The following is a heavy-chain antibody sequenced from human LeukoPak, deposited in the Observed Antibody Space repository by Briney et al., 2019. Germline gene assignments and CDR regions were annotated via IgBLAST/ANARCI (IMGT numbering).Heavy chain of an antibody. D-gene: IGHD6-13*01. CDR1: GGSISSYY. J-gene: IGHJ4*02. CDR2: ICTSGST. Sequence: PSETLSLTCTVSGGSISSYYWSWIRQPAGKGLELIGRICTSGSTNYNPSLKSRVTMSVDTSKNQFSLKLSSVTAADTAVYYCARDEVYSSSWYYFDYWGQGTLVTVSS. CDR3: ARDEVYSSSWYYFDY. V-gene: IGHV4-4*07.